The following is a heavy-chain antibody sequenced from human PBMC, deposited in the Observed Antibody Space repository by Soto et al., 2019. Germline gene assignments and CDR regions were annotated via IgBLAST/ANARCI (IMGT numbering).Heavy chain of an antibody. CDR1: GGTFSSYS. D-gene: IGHD1-26*01. J-gene: IGHJ4*02. Sequence: QGQLVQSGAEVKKPGSSVKVSCKDSGGTFSSYSLSWVRQAPGQGLEWMGRTIPIVSITNYAQKFQGRITITADNSTATAYMELSSLSPEDTAVYYCARTGSFDYWRQGSLVTVSS. CDR2: TIPIVSIT. CDR3: ARTGSFDY. V-gene: IGHV1-69*02.